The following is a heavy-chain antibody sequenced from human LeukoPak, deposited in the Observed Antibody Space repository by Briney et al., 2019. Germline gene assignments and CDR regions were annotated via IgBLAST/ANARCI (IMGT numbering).Heavy chain of an antibody. CDR3: ARDLGGVRGVISPPAY. J-gene: IGHJ4*02. D-gene: IGHD3-10*02. CDR2: INPTLGMP. CDR1: GCTFSSYA. Sequence: SVKVSCKASGCTFSSYAIRWVRQAPGQGLEWMGRINPTLGMPNYAQKFQGRVTITADKSTSTAYMELSSRRSEDTAVYYCARDLGGVRGVISPPAYWGQETLVTVPS. V-gene: IGHV1-69*04.